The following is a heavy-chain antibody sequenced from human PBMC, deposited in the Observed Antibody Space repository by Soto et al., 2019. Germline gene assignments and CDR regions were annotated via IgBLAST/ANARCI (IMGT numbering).Heavy chain of an antibody. V-gene: IGHV4-59*01. Sequence: ETLSLTCTVSGGSISSYYWSWIRQPPGKGLEWIGYIYYSGSTNYNPSLKSRVTISVDTSKNQFSLKLSSVTAADTAVYYCARTYYYGSGSLYYFDYWGQGTLVTVSS. CDR1: GGSISSYY. CDR2: IYYSGST. CDR3: ARTYYYGSGSLYYFDY. J-gene: IGHJ4*02. D-gene: IGHD3-10*01.